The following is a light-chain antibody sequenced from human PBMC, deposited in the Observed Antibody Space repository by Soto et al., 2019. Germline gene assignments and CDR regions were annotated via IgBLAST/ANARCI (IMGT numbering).Light chain of an antibody. CDR3: QPYGDSPPFT. CDR2: GAS. CDR1: QSVPDNY. Sequence: EIVFTQSPGTLSLSPGERAILSCRASQSVPDNYLAWYQQRPGQAPKLLIYGASNRVTGIPHRFSGSRSVTDFPLTVSSLESEDFAVYYCQPYGDSPPFTFGPGTTVDIK. J-gene: IGKJ3*01. V-gene: IGKV3-20*01.